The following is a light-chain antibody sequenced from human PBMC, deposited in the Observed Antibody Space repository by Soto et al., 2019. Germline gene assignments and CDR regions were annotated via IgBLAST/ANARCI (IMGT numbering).Light chain of an antibody. CDR2: GVT. CDR1: GSDIGAYNY. CDR3: SSFKTSYFYV. V-gene: IGLV2-14*01. Sequence: QSVLTQPASVSGSPGQSITISCTGSGSDIGAYNYVSWYQQHPGRAPKLLIHGVTRRPSGVSSRFSASKSAYTASLTISGLQAEDEANYFCSSFKTSYFYVFGYGTKVTVL. J-gene: IGLJ1*01.